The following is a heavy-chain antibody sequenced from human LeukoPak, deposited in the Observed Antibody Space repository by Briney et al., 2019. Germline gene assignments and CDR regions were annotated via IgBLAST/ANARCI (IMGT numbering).Heavy chain of an antibody. CDR3: AKMNVLTGYYTPNFDF. CDR1: GFTFSSYA. V-gene: IGHV3-23*01. Sequence: GGSLTLSCAASGFTFSSYAMSWVRQAPRKGLEWVSVVSGSGSSIDYADSVKGRFTISRDNSKNTLYLQMSSLSAEDTAVYYCAKMNVLTGYYTPNFDFWGQGTLVSVSS. CDR2: VSGSGSSI. D-gene: IGHD3-9*01. J-gene: IGHJ4*02.